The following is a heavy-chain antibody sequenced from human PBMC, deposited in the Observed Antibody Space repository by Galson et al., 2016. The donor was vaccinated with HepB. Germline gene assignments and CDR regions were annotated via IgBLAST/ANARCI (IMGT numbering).Heavy chain of an antibody. CDR3: ARDRLTSVTRHWTGTTYSYYGMDV. D-gene: IGHD1-14*01. Sequence: SLRLSCAASGFSFSAYWMSWVRQSPGKGLAWVANIKQDGSENCYVDSVKGRFTISRDNARNSLYLQVNGLRPDDTAVYYCARDRLTSVTRHWTGTTYSYYGMDVWGQGTTVTASS. CDR1: GFSFSAYW. J-gene: IGHJ6*02. CDR2: IKQDGSEN. V-gene: IGHV3-7*03.